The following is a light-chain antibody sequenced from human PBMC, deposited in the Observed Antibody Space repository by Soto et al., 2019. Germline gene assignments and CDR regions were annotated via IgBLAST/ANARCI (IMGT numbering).Light chain of an antibody. CDR2: DVS. CDR3: CSYAGTFYV. CDR1: SSDVGGYNY. J-gene: IGLJ1*01. V-gene: IGLV2-11*01. Sequence: QSLLTQPRSVSGSPGQSVTISCTGTSSDVGGYNYVSWYQQHPGKAPKLMIYDVSKRPSGVPDRFSGSKSGNTASLTISGLQAEDEADYYCCSYAGTFYVFGTGTRSPS.